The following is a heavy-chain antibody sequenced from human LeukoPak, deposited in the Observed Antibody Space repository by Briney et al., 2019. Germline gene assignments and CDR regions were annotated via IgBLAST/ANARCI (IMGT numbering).Heavy chain of an antibody. J-gene: IGHJ4*02. CDR2: LSDSGAST. CDR3: ARTPNRDGYSHIDF. V-gene: IGHV3-23*01. Sequence: GGSLRLSCATSGFTFTNHAMAWVRLAPGKGLEWVSTLSDSGASTYYADSVKGRFTISRDNSRNTMYLQMDSLRADDTGVYFCARTPNRDGYSHIDFWGQGALVTVSS. D-gene: IGHD5-24*01. CDR1: GFTFTNHA.